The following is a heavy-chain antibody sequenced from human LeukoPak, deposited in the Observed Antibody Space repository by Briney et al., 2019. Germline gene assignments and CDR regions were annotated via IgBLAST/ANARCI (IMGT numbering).Heavy chain of an antibody. CDR2: IKSKTDGGTT. V-gene: IGHV3-15*01. CDR3: AKVRRRVDIAVAASDY. Sequence: PGGSLRLSCAASGFTFSNAWMSWVRQAPGKGLEWAGRIKSKTDGGTTDYAAPVKGRFTISRDDSKNTLYLQMNSLKTEDTAVYYCAKVRRRVDIAVAASDYWGQGTLVTVSS. CDR1: GFTFSNAW. D-gene: IGHD6-19*01. J-gene: IGHJ4*02.